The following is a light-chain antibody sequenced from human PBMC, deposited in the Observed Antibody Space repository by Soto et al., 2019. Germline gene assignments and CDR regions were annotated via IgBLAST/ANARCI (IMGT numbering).Light chain of an antibody. CDR2: EVN. Sequence: QSVLTQPPSASGSPGQSVTISCTGSSGDVGGYNYVSWYQQHPGKAPKLMIYEVNKRPSGVPDRFSGSKSGNTASLTVSGLQAEDEADYYCSSYAGSNTPYVFGTGTKVTVL. V-gene: IGLV2-8*01. CDR1: SGDVGGYNY. J-gene: IGLJ1*01. CDR3: SSYAGSNTPYV.